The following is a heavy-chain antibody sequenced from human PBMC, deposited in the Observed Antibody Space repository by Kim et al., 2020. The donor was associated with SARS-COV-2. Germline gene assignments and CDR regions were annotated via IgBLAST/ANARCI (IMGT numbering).Heavy chain of an antibody. CDR1: GGSISSSSYY. J-gene: IGHJ4*02. Sequence: SETLSLTCTVSGGSISSSSYYWGWIRQPPGKGLEWIGSIYYSGSTYYNPSLKSRVTISVDTSKNQFSLKLSSVTAADTAVYYCARHDVSSYYYDSSGYYPRGLTFDYWGQGTLVTVSS. CDR2: IYYSGST. CDR3: ARHDVSSYYYDSSGYYPRGLTFDY. D-gene: IGHD3-22*01. V-gene: IGHV4-39*01.